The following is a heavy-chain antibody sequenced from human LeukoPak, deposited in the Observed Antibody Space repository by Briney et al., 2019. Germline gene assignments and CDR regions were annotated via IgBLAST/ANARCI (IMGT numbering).Heavy chain of an antibody. CDR2: IYTSGST. Sequence: PSETLSLTCTVSGGSISSYYWSWIRQPAGKGLERIGRIYTSGSTNYNPSLKSRVTMSVDTSKNQFSLKLSSVTAADTAVYYCASELRLRAFDYWGQGTLVTVSS. CDR1: GGSISSYY. V-gene: IGHV4-4*07. J-gene: IGHJ4*02. D-gene: IGHD5-12*01. CDR3: ASELRLRAFDY.